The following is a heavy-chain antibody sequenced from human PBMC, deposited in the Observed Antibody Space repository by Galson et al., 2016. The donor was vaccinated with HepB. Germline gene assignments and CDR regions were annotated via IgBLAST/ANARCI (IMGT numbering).Heavy chain of an antibody. CDR3: ARKSNGFDY. Sequence: GKGLAWVSRINGDGSSTGYADSVKGRFTISRDYAENTLYLQMNSLRAEDTAVYYCARKSNGFDYWGQGALVTVSS. V-gene: IGHV3-74*01. CDR2: INGDGSST. J-gene: IGHJ4*02.